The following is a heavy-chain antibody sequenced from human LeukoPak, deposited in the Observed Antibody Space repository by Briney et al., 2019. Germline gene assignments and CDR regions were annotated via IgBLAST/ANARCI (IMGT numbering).Heavy chain of an antibody. V-gene: IGHV4-39*01. D-gene: IGHD3-9*01. CDR2: IYYSGST. CDR3: ARVRKRFDILTGYYNFDY. CDR1: GGSISSSSYS. J-gene: IGHJ4*02. Sequence: PSETLSLTCTVSGGSISSSSYSWGWIRQPPGKGLEWIGSIYYSGSTYYSPSLKSRVTISVDTSKNQFSLKLSSVTAADTAVYYCARVRKRFDILTGYYNFDYWGQGTLVTVSS.